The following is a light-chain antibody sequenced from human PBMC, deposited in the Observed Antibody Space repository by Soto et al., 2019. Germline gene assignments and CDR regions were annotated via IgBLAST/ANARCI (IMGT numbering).Light chain of an antibody. Sequence: EIVLTQSPATLSLSPGERATLSCRASQSVSSYLAWYQQKPGQAPRLLIYDASDRATGIPARFSGSGSGTDFTLTISSLEPEGVAVYYCQQRSNLLTFGGGTKVEIK. V-gene: IGKV3-11*01. CDR3: QQRSNLLT. J-gene: IGKJ4*01. CDR1: QSVSSY. CDR2: DAS.